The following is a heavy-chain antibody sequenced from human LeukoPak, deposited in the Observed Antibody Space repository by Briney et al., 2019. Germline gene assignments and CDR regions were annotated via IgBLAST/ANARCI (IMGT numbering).Heavy chain of an antibody. V-gene: IGHV3-30*18. Sequence: PGGSLGLSCAPPGFAFITYGLPWVPQPPGRGLEWMAVISSDGNNKYYADSVKGRFTISRDNSMSTLYLQMNSLSTEDTAVYYCAKRASSYFDYWGQGTLVTVSS. D-gene: IGHD6-6*01. CDR1: GFAFITYG. J-gene: IGHJ4*02. CDR2: ISSDGNNK. CDR3: AKRASSYFDY.